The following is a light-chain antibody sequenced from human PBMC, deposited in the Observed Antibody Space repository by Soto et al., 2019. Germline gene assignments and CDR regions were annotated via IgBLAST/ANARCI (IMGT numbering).Light chain of an antibody. V-gene: IGLV2-14*01. J-gene: IGLJ2*01. Sequence: QSVLTQPASVSGSPGQSITISCTGTSSDVGGYKYVSWHQQHPGKAPKLMIFEVSNRPSGVSARFSGSKSGNTASLTISGLQAEDEADYYCSSYTSSSTVVFGGGTKRTVL. CDR3: SSYTSSSTVV. CDR2: EVS. CDR1: SSDVGGYKY.